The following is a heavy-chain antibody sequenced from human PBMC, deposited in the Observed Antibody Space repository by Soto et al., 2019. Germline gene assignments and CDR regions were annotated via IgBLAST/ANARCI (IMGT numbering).Heavy chain of an antibody. CDR1: GGTLSSYA. D-gene: IGHD1-26*01. J-gene: IGHJ4*02. V-gene: IGHV1-69*12. Sequence: QVQLVQSGAEVKKPGSSVKVSCKASGGTLSSYAISWVRQAPDRGREWMGGFIPIFGTANYAQKVQGRVTIIADESTSTAYMELSSLRSEDTAVYYCARDLGIVGAALPYWGQGTLVTVSS. CDR3: ARDLGIVGAALPY. CDR2: FIPIFGTA.